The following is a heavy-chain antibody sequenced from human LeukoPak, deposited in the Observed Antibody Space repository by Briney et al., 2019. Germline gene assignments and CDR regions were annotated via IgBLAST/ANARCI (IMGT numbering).Heavy chain of an antibody. CDR1: GFTFSSYG. Sequence: PGGSLRLSCVASGFTFSSYGMHWVRQAPGKGLEWVAFIWYDGSNKYYADSVKGRFTISRDNSKNTLYLQMNSLRAEDTAVYYCAKSYSYGYDYWSQGTLVTVSS. J-gene: IGHJ4*02. CDR3: AKSYSYGYDY. V-gene: IGHV3-30*02. D-gene: IGHD5-18*01. CDR2: IWYDGSNK.